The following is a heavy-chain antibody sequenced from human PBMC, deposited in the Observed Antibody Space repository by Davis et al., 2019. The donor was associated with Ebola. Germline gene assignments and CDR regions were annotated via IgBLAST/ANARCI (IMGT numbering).Heavy chain of an antibody. CDR1: GYTFTGYY. CDR3: AREVTMVQGVIITGYYYYYGMDV. Sequence: ASVKVSCKASGYTFTGYYMHWVRQAPGQGLEWMGWISAYNGNTNYAQKLQGRVTMTTDTSTSTAYMELRSLRSEDTAVYYCAREVTMVQGVIITGYYYYYGMDVWGQGTTVTVSS. CDR2: ISAYNGNT. J-gene: IGHJ6*02. V-gene: IGHV1-18*04. D-gene: IGHD3-10*01.